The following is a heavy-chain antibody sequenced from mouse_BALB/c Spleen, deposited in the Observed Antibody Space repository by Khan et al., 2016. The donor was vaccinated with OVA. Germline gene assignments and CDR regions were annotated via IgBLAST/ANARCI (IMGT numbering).Heavy chain of an antibody. Sequence: EVQLQESGPGLVKPSQSLSLTCTVTGYSITSDYAWNWIRQFPGNKLEWMGFISYSGNTKYNPSLKSRISITRDTSRNQFFLQLNSVTIEDTATYYCARMYGGDFDYWGQGTSLTVSS. D-gene: IGHD2-10*02. CDR1: GYSITSDYA. J-gene: IGHJ2*02. CDR3: ARMYGGDFDY. CDR2: ISYSGNT. V-gene: IGHV3-2*02.